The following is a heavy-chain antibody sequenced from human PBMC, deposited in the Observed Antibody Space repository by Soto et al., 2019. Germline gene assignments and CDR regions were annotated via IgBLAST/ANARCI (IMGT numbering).Heavy chain of an antibody. V-gene: IGHV3-30*18. Sequence: GGSLRLSCAASGFTFSSYGMHWVRQAPGKGLEWVASISYDGTHKNYADSVKGRFTISRDNSKNTLYVQMNSLRAEDTAVYYCAKNLERKWLVRNFFDYWGQGTQVTVYS. CDR1: GFTFSSYG. J-gene: IGHJ4*02. D-gene: IGHD6-19*01. CDR3: AKNLERKWLVRNFFDY. CDR2: ISYDGTHK.